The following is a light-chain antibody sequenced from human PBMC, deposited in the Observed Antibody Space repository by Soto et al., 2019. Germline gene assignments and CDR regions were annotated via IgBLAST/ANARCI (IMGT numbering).Light chain of an antibody. J-gene: IGKJ2*01. CDR3: QQYNSYPYT. CDR2: KAS. CDR1: QSISNW. V-gene: IGKV1-5*03. Sequence: DIQMTQSPSTLSASVGYRVTITCRASQSISNWLAWYQQKPGKAPKLLLYKASTLQSGVPSRFSGSGSGTEFTITISSLQPDDFATYYCQQYNSYPYTFGQGTKLEIK.